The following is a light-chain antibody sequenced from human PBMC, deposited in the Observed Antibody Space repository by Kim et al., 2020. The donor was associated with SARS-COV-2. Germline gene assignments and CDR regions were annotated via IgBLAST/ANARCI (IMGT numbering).Light chain of an antibody. Sequence: SASVGDGVTITGLDSQSISSWLAWYQQKPGKAPKLLIYKASSLESGVPSRFSGSGSGTEFTLTISSLQPDDFATYYCQQYNSYPYTFGQGTKLEI. CDR3: QQYNSYPYT. CDR1: QSISSW. V-gene: IGKV1-5*03. CDR2: KAS. J-gene: IGKJ2*01.